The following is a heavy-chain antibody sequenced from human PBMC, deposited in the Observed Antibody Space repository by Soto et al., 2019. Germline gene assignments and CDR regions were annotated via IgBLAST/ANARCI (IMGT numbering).Heavy chain of an antibody. CDR3: ARHGFGSLHGLGDV. CDR1: GGSITNYY. V-gene: IGHV4-59*08. CDR2: IQYSGYS. Sequence: QVQLQESGPGLVKPSETLSLTCTVSGGSITNYYCSWFRQPPGKGLEWIGYIQYSGYSAYNLSLKRRVPMSMDTSKTQSSLMLESVTATDTAVYYCARHGFGSLHGLGDVWGQGTTVIVSS. J-gene: IGHJ6*02. D-gene: IGHD3-10*01.